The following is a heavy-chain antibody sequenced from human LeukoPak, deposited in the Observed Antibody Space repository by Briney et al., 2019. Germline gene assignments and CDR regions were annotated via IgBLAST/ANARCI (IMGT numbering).Heavy chain of an antibody. CDR2: ISAKNGDT. CDR3: ARVLIVGATTAFDI. D-gene: IGHD1-26*01. Sequence: GASVKVSCKASGYTFTSYGISWVRQAPGQGLEWMGWISAKNGDTNYAQKFQGRVTMTTVASTSTAYMELRSLRSDDPAVYYCARVLIVGATTAFDIWGQGTMVAVSS. J-gene: IGHJ3*02. V-gene: IGHV1-18*01. CDR1: GYTFTSYG.